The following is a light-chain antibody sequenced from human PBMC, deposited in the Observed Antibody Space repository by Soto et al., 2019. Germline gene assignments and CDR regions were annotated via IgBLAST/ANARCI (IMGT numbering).Light chain of an antibody. CDR1: QSVSSY. CDR3: LQYNNWPS. J-gene: IGKJ1*01. V-gene: IGKV3-11*01. CDR2: DAS. Sequence: EIVLTQSPATLSLSPGERATLSCRASQSVSSYLAWYQQKPGQAPRLLIYDASNRATGIPARFSGSGSGTEFTLTISSLQSEDLAVYYCLQYNNWPSFGQGTKVDI.